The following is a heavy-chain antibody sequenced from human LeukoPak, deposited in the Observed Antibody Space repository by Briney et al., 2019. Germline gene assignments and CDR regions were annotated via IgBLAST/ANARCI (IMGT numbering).Heavy chain of an antibody. Sequence: ASVKVSCKASGYTFTGFYMHWVRQAPEQGLEWMGWINPNSGGTNYAQKFQGRVTITRNTSISTAYKEQNSLRSGDTAVYYCARGRGGIAANYYYMDVWGKGTTVTVSS. CDR3: ARGRGGIAANYYYMDV. CDR2: INPNSGGT. D-gene: IGHD6-13*01. J-gene: IGHJ6*03. CDR1: GYTFTGFY. V-gene: IGHV1-2*02.